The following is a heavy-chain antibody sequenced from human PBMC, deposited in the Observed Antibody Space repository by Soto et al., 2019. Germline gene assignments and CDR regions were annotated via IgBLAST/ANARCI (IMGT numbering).Heavy chain of an antibody. D-gene: IGHD6-13*01. CDR3: ARRMKSRRIAAAYYYYYGMDV. Sequence: GGSLRLSCAASGFTFSSYAMHWVRQAPGKGLEWVAVISYDGSNKYYADSAKGRFTISRDNSKNTLYLQMNSLRAEDTAVYYCARRMKSRRIAAAYYYYYGMDVWGQGTTVTVSS. CDR1: GFTFSSYA. V-gene: IGHV3-30-3*01. J-gene: IGHJ6*02. CDR2: ISYDGSNK.